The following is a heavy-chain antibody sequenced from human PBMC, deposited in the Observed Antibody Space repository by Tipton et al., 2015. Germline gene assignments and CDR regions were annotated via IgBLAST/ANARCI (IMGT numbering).Heavy chain of an antibody. CDR3: ARVGHTYGFDD. J-gene: IGHJ5*02. CDR2: MNPNSGTT. CDR1: GYTFSSFG. V-gene: IGHV1-8*02. D-gene: IGHD4-17*01. Sequence: QVQLVQSGAEVKKPGASVKVSCKASGYTFSSFGISWGRQPHGQGIEWMGWMNPNSGTTGRAQMFQGRVTLTWDASISTTYMELSSRTSDDTAVYYCARVGHTYGFDDWGQGTLITVSS.